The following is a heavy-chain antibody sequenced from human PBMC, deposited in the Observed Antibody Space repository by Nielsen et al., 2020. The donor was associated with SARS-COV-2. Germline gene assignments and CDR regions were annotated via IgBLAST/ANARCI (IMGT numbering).Heavy chain of an antibody. V-gene: IGHV3-48*02. CDR2: ISSTNEI. D-gene: IGHD4/OR15-4a*01. Sequence: GSLRLSCAASGFTFRRYSMNWVRQAPGRGLERISYISSTNEIWYADSVKGRFTISRDNAKNSLYLQMNSLRDEDTAVYYCARDLDYAFDYWGQGTLVTVSS. CDR3: ARDLDYAFDY. CDR1: GFTFRRYS. J-gene: IGHJ4*02.